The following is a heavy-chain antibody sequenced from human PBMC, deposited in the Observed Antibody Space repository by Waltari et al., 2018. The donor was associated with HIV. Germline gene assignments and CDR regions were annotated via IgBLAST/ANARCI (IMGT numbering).Heavy chain of an antibody. Sequence: EVQLVESGGGLVQPGGSLRLSCAASGFTFSSYWMSWVRQAPGKGVGWGAKIKQDGSEKYYVDSVNGRFTISRDNAENSLYLQMNSLRAEDTAVYYCARGGFYGSGSKVNWGQGTLVTVSS. CDR1: GFTFSSYW. D-gene: IGHD3-10*01. CDR2: IKQDGSEK. V-gene: IGHV3-7*04. CDR3: ARGGFYGSGSKVN. J-gene: IGHJ4*02.